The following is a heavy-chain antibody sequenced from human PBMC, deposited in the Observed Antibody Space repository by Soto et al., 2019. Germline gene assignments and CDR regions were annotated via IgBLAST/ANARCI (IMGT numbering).Heavy chain of an antibody. J-gene: IGHJ4*02. D-gene: IGHD3-10*01. CDR1: GFTFSSYS. Sequence: EVQLVESGGGLVQPGGSLRLSCAASGFTFSSYSMNWVRQAPGKGLEWVSYISSSSSTIYYADSVKGRFTISRDNAKNSLYLQMNSLRAEDTAVYYCARVKRSMVRGVIHFDYWGQGTLVTVSS. CDR2: ISSSSSTI. CDR3: ARVKRSMVRGVIHFDY. V-gene: IGHV3-48*01.